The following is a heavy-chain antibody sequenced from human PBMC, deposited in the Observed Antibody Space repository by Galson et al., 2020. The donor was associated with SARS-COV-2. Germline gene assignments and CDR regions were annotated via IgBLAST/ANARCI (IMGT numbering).Heavy chain of an antibody. CDR2: IHNSGST. V-gene: IGHV4-59*01. J-gene: IGHJ6*02. CDR1: RGSISSFY. D-gene: IGHD3-10*01. Sequence: ASETLSLTCTVSRGSISSFYWSWIRQPPGKGLEWIGYIHNSGSTNYNPSLKSRVTISVDTSKNQFSLRLKSVTAADTAVYYCARAFTMYGSGNNYGMDVWGQGTTVTVSS. CDR3: ARAFTMYGSGNNYGMDV.